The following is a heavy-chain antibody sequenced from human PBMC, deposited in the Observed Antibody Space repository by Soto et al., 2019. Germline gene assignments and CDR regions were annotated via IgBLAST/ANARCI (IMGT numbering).Heavy chain of an antibody. D-gene: IGHD2-15*01. J-gene: IGHJ4*02. Sequence: ASVKVSCKASGYTFTSYVMHWVRQAPGQRLEWMGWINAGNGNTKYSQKFQGRVTITRDTSASTAYMELSSLRSEDTAVYYCARRGYCSGGSCYSRTLYYFDYWGQGTLVTVSS. V-gene: IGHV1-3*01. CDR3: ARRGYCSGGSCYSRTLYYFDY. CDR1: GYTFTSYV. CDR2: INAGNGNT.